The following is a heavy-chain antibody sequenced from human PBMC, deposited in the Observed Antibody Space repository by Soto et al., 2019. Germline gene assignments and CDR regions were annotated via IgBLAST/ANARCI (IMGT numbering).Heavy chain of an antibody. V-gene: IGHV4-31*03. CDR2: IYNSGTT. J-gene: IGHJ5*02. Sequence: QVQLQESGPGLVKPSETLSLTCTVSGGSITRGGYYWSWIRQHPGKGLEWIGYIYNSGTTYYNPSLKSRVTLSVATSKTQFSLKLTSVTAADTAVYYCARDPAPWGQGTLVTVSS. CDR1: GGSITRGGYY. CDR3: ARDPAP.